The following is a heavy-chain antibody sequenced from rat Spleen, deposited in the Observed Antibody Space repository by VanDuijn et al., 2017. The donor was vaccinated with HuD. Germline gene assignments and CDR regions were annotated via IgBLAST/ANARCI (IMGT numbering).Heavy chain of an antibody. J-gene: IGHJ2*01. Sequence: EVELVEAGGGLVQPGGSLKLSCVASGFTFYNYWMTWIRQVPGKGLEWIASITNAGDVTYHSDSVKGRFTISRDNAKNTLYLQMDSLRPEDTATYYCATHNSGYFDYWGQGVMVTVSS. CDR2: ITNAGDVT. CDR3: ATHNSGYFDY. CDR1: GFTFYNYW. V-gene: IGHV5-31*01. D-gene: IGHD4-3*01.